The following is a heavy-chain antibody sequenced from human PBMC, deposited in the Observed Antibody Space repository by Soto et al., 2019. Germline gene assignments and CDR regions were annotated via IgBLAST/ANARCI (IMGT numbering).Heavy chain of an antibody. V-gene: IGHV4-30-4*01. CDR1: GGSISSGDYY. Sequence: PSETLSLTCTVSGGSISSGDYYWSWIRQPPGKGLDWIGYIYYSGSTYYNPSLKSRVTISVDTSKNQFSLKLSSVTAADTAVYYCARAGGYSSSLLVGWFDPWGQGTLVTVSS. D-gene: IGHD6-13*01. J-gene: IGHJ5*02. CDR2: IYYSGST. CDR3: ARAGGYSSSLLVGWFDP.